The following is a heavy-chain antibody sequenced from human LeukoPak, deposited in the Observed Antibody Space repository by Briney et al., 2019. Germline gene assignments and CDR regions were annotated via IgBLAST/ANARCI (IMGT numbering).Heavy chain of an antibody. CDR2: ISWNSCSI. Sequence: QSGGSLRLSCAASGFTFSNYVMHWVRQAPGKGLEWVSGISWNSCSIGYADSVKGRFTISRDNAKNSLYLQMNSLRAEDTAAYYCARDLRQIHSSGWLMAYYGMDAWGQGTTVTVSS. CDR3: ARDLRQIHSSGWLMAYYGMDA. D-gene: IGHD6-19*01. CDR1: GFTFSNYV. J-gene: IGHJ6*02. V-gene: IGHV3-9*01.